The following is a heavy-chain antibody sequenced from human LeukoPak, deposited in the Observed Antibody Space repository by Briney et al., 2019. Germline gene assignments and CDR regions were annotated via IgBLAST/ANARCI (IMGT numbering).Heavy chain of an antibody. CDR3: ANVGVWGSYRSTRFNFDY. D-gene: IGHD3-16*02. CDR1: GFTFSSSA. Sequence: PGGSLRLSCAASGFTFSSSAMSWVRQAPGKGLEWVSAISGSGGSTYYADSVKGRFTISRDNSKNTLYLQMNSLRAEDTAVYYCANVGVWGSYRSTRFNFDYWGQGTLVTVSS. J-gene: IGHJ4*02. CDR2: ISGSGGST. V-gene: IGHV3-23*01.